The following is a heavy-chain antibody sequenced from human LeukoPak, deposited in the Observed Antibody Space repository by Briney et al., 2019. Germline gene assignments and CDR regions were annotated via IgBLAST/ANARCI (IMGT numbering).Heavy chain of an antibody. D-gene: IGHD1-26*01. CDR2: IWYDGSNK. CDR3: ARSIVRARGSYWFDP. Sequence: GGSLRLSCAASGFTFSSYGMHWVRQAPGKGLEWVAVIWYDGSNKYYADSVKGRFTISRDNSKNTLYLQMNSLRAEDTAVYYCARSIVRARGSYWFDPWGQGTLVTVSS. V-gene: IGHV3-33*01. J-gene: IGHJ5*02. CDR1: GFTFSSYG.